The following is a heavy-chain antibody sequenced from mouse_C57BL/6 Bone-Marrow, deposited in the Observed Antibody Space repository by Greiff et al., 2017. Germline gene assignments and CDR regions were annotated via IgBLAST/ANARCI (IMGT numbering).Heavy chain of an antibody. CDR3: TRDYYGSL. V-gene: IGHV1-69*02. CDR2: IYTSDSYT. J-gene: IGHJ3*01. CDR1: GYTFTSYW. Sequence: VQLQQPGAELVRPGASVKLSCKASGYTFTSYWINWVKQRPGQGLEWIGNIYTSDSYTNYNQKFKDKATLTVDKSSSTAYMQLSSPTSEDSAVYYFTRDYYGSLWGQGTLVTVSA. D-gene: IGHD1-1*01.